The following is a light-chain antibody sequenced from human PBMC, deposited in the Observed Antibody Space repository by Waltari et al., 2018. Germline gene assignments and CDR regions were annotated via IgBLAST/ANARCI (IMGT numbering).Light chain of an antibody. CDR2: DAS. J-gene: IGKJ4*01. V-gene: IGKV3-11*01. CDR1: QSVTRY. Sequence: IVLTQSPATLSLSPGERATLSCRPSQSVTRYLAWYQQKPGQAPRLLISDASNRAAGIPARFSGSGFETDFTLTISSLEPEDSAVYYCQQRSSWPSFGGGTKVEIK. CDR3: QQRSSWPS.